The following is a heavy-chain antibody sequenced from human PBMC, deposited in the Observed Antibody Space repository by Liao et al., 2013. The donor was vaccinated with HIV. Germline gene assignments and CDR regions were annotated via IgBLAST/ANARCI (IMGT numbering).Heavy chain of an antibody. J-gene: IGHJ4*02. D-gene: IGHD1-26*01. CDR1: GGSISSYY. V-gene: IGHV4-59*01. CDR2: IYYSGST. CDR3: ARDRVGATLFDY. Sequence: QVQLQESGSGLVKPSETLSLTCTVSGGSISSYYWSWIRQPPGKGLEWIGYIYYSGSTNYNPSLKSRVTISVDTSKNQFSLKLSSVTAADTAVYYCARDRVGATLFDYWGQGTLVTVSS.